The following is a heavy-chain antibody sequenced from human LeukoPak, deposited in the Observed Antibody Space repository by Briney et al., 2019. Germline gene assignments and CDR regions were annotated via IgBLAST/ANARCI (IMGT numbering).Heavy chain of an antibody. CDR2: IYYSGST. Sequence: ETLSLTCTVSGGSXNNYYWSWIRQPPGKGLEWIGYIYYSGSTNYNPSLKSRVTISVDTSKNQFSLKLSSVTAADTAVYYCARHVSILPYYFDYWGQGTLVTVSS. J-gene: IGHJ4*02. V-gene: IGHV4-59*08. D-gene: IGHD2/OR15-2a*01. CDR1: GGSXNNYY. CDR3: ARHVSILPYYFDY.